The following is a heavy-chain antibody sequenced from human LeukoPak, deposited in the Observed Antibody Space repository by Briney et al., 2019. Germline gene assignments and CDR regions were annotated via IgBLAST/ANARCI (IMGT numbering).Heavy chain of an antibody. CDR3: ARGDNSSGWYPRYFDY. CDR2: ISSSSSYI. V-gene: IGHV3-21*01. J-gene: IGHJ4*02. D-gene: IGHD6-19*01. Sequence: GGSLLLSCAASGFTFSSYSMNGVRRAPGKGGEGVSSISSSSSYIYYADSVKGPFTISRDNAKSSLYLQMNSLRAEDTAVYYCARGDNSSGWYPRYFDYWGQGTLVTVSS. CDR1: GFTFSSYS.